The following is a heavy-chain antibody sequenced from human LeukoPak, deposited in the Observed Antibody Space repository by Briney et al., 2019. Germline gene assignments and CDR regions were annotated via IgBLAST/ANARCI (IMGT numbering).Heavy chain of an antibody. J-gene: IGHJ3*02. CDR2: ISYDGSNK. CDR1: GFTFSSYG. V-gene: IGHV3-30*03. D-gene: IGHD1-26*01. Sequence: GGSLRLSCAASGFTFSSYGMRWVRQAPGKGLEWVAVISYDGSNKYYADSVKGRFTISRDNSKNTLYLQMNSLRADDTAVYYCARQETSSYNGAFDIWGQGTMVTVSS. CDR3: ARQETSSYNGAFDI.